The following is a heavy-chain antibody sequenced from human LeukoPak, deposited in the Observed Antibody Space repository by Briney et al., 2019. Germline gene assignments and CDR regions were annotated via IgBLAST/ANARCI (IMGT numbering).Heavy chain of an antibody. CDR3: ARALLPVRFLGYYGMDV. CDR1: GFTFSSYE. Sequence: GGSLRLSCAASGFTFSSYEMNWVRQAPGKGLEWVSYISSSGSTIYCADSVKGRFTISRDNAKNSLYLQMNSLGAEDTAVYYCARALLPVRFLGYYGMDVWGQGTTVTVSS. D-gene: IGHD3-3*01. J-gene: IGHJ6*02. CDR2: ISSSGSTI. V-gene: IGHV3-48*03.